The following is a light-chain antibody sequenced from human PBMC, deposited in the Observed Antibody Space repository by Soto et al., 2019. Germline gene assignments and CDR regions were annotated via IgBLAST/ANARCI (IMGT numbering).Light chain of an antibody. CDR2: AVS. Sequence: IMLSQSTGALSVSQGERATLSCRASQSISRSLAWYQQKPGQAPRLLIYAVSNRATGIPARFSGSGSGTDFTLTISSLEPEDFSVYYCQQRYNWPITFGQGTRLEIK. J-gene: IGKJ5*01. V-gene: IGKV3-11*01. CDR1: QSISRS. CDR3: QQRYNWPIT.